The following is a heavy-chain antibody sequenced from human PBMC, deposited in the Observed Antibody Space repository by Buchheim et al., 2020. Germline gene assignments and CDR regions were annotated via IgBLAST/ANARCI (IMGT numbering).Heavy chain of an antibody. CDR1: GFTFSNAW. CDR3: TTVSWDDILTGYSYYFDY. V-gene: IGHV3-15*01. D-gene: IGHD3-9*01. J-gene: IGHJ4*02. CDR2: IKNKTDGGTT. Sequence: EVQLLESGGGLVQPGGSLRLSCAASGFTFSNAWMSWVRQAPGKGLEWVGRIKNKTDGGTTDYAAPVKGRFTISRDDSKNKLYLQMNSLKTEDTAVYYCTTVSWDDILTGYSYYFDYWGQGTL.